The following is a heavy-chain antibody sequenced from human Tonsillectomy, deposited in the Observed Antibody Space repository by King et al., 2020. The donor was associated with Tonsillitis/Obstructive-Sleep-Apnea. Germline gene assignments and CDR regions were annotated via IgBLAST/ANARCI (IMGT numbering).Heavy chain of an antibody. CDR3: AMTTVNYFYYYMDV. Sequence: QVQLQQWGAGLLKPSETLSLTCAVYGGSFSGYYWSWIRQPPGKGLEWIGEINHSGSTNYNPSLKSRVTISVDTSKNQFSLKVSSVTAADPSVYYCAMTTVNYFYYYMDVWAKGTTVTVSS. CDR2: INHSGST. CDR1: GGSFSGYY. V-gene: IGHV4-34*01. D-gene: IGHD4-11*01. J-gene: IGHJ6*03.